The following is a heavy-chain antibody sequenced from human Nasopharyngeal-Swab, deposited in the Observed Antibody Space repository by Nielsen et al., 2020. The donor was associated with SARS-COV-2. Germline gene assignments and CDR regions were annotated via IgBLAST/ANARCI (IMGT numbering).Heavy chain of an antibody. CDR3: ARHRYFDY. V-gene: IGHV5-51*01. CDR2: IYPGDSDT. J-gene: IGHJ4*02. Sequence: KVSCKASGYSFTKYWIGWVRQMPGKGLEWMGIIYPGDSDTRYSPSFQGQVTISADKSISTAYLQWSSLKASDAAMYYCARHRYFDYWGQGTLVTVSS. CDR1: GYSFTKYW.